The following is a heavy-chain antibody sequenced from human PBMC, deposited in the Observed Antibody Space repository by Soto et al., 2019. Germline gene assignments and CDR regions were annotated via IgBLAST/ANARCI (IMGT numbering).Heavy chain of an antibody. D-gene: IGHD2-15*01. CDR2: INGSSSTI. CDR3: ARGDRFRCSGGRCFSDGPSRY. V-gene: IGHV3-48*02. Sequence: EVQLVESGGGLVQPGGSLRLSCSASGFTFSAYTMNWVRQAPGKGLEWVSYINGSSSTIYYADSVKGRFTISRDNAENSLYLQMNSLRDEDTAVYYCARGDRFRCSGGRCFSDGPSRYSCQGTLVTVSS. CDR1: GFTFSAYT. J-gene: IGHJ4*02.